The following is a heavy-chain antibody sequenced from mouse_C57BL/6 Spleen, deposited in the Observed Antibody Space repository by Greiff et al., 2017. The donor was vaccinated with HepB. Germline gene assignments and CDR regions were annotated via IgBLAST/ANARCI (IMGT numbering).Heavy chain of an antibody. Sequence: VQRVESGAELVRPGASVTLSCKASGYTFTDYEMHWVKQTPVHGLEWIGAIDPEIGGTAYNQKFKGKAILTADKSSSTAYMELRSLTSEDSAVYYCTRGGYYYFDYWGQGTTLTVSS. V-gene: IGHV1-15*01. J-gene: IGHJ2*01. D-gene: IGHD2-3*01. CDR1: GYTFTDYE. CDR2: IDPEIGGT. CDR3: TRGGYYYFDY.